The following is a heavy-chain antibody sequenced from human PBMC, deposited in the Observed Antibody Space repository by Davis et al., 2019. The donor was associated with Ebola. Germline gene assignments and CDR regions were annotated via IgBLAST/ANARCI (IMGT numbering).Heavy chain of an antibody. V-gene: IGHV4-59*01. D-gene: IGHD5-12*01. CDR1: AGSISSYY. J-gene: IGHJ4*02. CDR2: IYYSGST. Sequence: SQTLSLTCTVSAGSISSYYWSWIRQPPGKGLEWIGYIYYSGSTNYNPSLKSRVTISVDTSKNQFSLKLSSVTAADTAVYYCARVTRGWASIDYWGQGTLVTVSS. CDR3: ARVTRGWASIDY.